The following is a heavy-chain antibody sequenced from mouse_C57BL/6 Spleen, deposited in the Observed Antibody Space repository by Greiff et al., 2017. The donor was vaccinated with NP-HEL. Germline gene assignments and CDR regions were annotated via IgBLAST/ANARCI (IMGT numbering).Heavy chain of an antibody. CDR2: IHPNSGST. D-gene: IGHD1-1*01. CDR3: ARGYYGSSYPIFDY. J-gene: IGHJ2*01. CDR1: GYTFTSYW. Sequence: QVQLQQPGAELVKPGASVKLSCKASGYTFTSYWMHWVKQRPGQGLEWIGMIHPNSGSTNYNEKFKSKATLTVDKSSSTAYMQLSSLTSEDSAVYYGARGYYGSSYPIFDYWGQGTTLTVSS. V-gene: IGHV1-64*01.